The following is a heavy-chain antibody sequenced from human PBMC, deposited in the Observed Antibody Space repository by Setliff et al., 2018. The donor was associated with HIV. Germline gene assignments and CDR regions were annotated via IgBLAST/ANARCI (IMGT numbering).Heavy chain of an antibody. V-gene: IGHV1-69*05. CDR1: GGSFGTFD. J-gene: IGHJ6*03. CDR2: IIPLFGAP. CDR3: AKLTYFGSGSRVPKPGYFYMDV. Sequence: ASVKVSCKASGGSFGTFDISWVRQAPGQGLEWVGGIIPLFGAPNYAQKFQGRVTLTTDESTSAAFMELRSLRSEDTAVYYCAKLTYFGSGSRVPKPGYFYMDVWGQGTTVTVS. D-gene: IGHD3-10*01.